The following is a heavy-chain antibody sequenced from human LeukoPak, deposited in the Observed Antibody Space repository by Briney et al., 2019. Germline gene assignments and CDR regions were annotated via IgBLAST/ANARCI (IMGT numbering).Heavy chain of an antibody. CDR2: INPNSGGT. Sequence: ASVKVSCKASGYTFTGYYMHWVGQAPGQGLEWMGWINPNSGGTNYAQKFQGRVTMTRDTSISTAYMELSRLRSDDTAVYYCARKYCTNGVCYTDPYYFDYWGQGTLVTVSS. V-gene: IGHV1-2*02. J-gene: IGHJ4*02. CDR1: GYTFTGYY. D-gene: IGHD2-8*01. CDR3: ARKYCTNGVCYTDPYYFDY.